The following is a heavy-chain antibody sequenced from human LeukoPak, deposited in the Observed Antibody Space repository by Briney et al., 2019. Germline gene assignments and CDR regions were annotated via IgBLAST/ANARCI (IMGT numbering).Heavy chain of an antibody. CDR1: GFTFSSYA. D-gene: IGHD4-11*01. CDR2: ISYDGSNK. CDR3: ARSPVTTVYYYYYYGMDV. J-gene: IGHJ6*02. V-gene: IGHV3-30-3*01. Sequence: PGRSLRLSCAASGFTFSSYAMHWVRQAPGKGLEWVAVISYDGSNKYYADSVKGRFTNSRDNSKNTLYLQMNSLRAEDTAVYYCARSPVTTVYYYYYYGMDVWGQGTTVTVSS.